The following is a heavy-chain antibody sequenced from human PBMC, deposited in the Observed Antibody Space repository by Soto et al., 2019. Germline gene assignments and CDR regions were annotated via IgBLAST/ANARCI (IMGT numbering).Heavy chain of an antibody. CDR3: ARHDSKGYNWFDP. D-gene: IGHD4-4*01. CDR2: IYYSGST. Sequence: SETLSLTCTVSGGSISSSSYYWGWIRQPPGKGLEWIGSIYYSGSTYYNPSLKSRVTISVDTSKNQFSLKLSSVTAADTAVYYCARHDSKGYNWFDPWGQGTLVTVSS. CDR1: GGSISSSSYY. V-gene: IGHV4-39*01. J-gene: IGHJ5*02.